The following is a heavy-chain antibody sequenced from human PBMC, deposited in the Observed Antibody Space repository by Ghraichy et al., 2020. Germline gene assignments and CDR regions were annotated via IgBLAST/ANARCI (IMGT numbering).Heavy chain of an antibody. CDR1: GFTFSNAW. D-gene: IGHD4-11*01. CDR2: IKSKTDGGTT. CDR3: TTDYSNYVYYYYYYMDV. V-gene: IGHV3-15*01. J-gene: IGHJ6*03. Sequence: GGSLRLSCAASGFTFSNAWMSWVRQAPGKGLEWVGRIKSKTDGGTTDYAAPVKGRFTISRDDSKNTLYLQMNSLKTEDTAVYYCTTDYSNYVYYYYYYMDVWGKGTTVTVSS.